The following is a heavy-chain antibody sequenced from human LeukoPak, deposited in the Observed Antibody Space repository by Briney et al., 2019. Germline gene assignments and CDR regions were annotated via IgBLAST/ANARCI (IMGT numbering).Heavy chain of an antibody. Sequence: PGGSLRLSCAASGFTFSGYNMNWVRQAPGKVLEWVSSISSSSSYIYYADSVKGRFTISRDNAKNSLYLQINSLRAEDTSVYYCATVYIYGSPTSYFDYWGQGTLVTVSS. CDR2: ISSSSSYI. D-gene: IGHD5-18*01. CDR3: ATVYIYGSPTSYFDY. CDR1: GFTFSGYN. V-gene: IGHV3-21*01. J-gene: IGHJ4*02.